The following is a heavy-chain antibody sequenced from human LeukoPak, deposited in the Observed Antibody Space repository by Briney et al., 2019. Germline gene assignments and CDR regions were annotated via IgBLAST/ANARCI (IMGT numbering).Heavy chain of an antibody. CDR2: IYPSGST. CDR3: ARDRSGYSEYYFDY. J-gene: IGHJ4*02. V-gene: IGHV4-4*07. Sequence: SETLSLTCTVSGGSTNTHCWSWIRQPAEKGLEWIGRIYPSGSTYYNPSLKSRVTISIDKSKNQFSLRLTSVTAADTAVYYCARDRSGYSEYYFDYGGQGSLVTVSS. D-gene: IGHD5-12*01. CDR1: GGSTNTHC.